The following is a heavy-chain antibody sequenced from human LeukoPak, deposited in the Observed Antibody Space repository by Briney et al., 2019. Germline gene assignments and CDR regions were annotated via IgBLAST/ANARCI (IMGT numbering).Heavy chain of an antibody. CDR1: GGSFSGYY. D-gene: IGHD2/OR15-2a*01. Sequence: PSETLSLTCAVYGGSFSGYYCSWIRQPPGKGLEWIGEINHSGSTNYNPSLKSRVTISVDTSKNQFSLKLSSVTAADTAVYYCARGPPPRIYYYGMDVWGQGTTVTVSS. V-gene: IGHV4-34*01. J-gene: IGHJ6*02. CDR3: ARGPPPRIYYYGMDV. CDR2: INHSGST.